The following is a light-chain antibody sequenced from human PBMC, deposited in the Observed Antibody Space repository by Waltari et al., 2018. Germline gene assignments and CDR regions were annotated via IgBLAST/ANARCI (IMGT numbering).Light chain of an antibody. V-gene: IGLV2-23*02. Sequence: QSALTPPASVSGSPGQSITISCTGTSRHVGNYKRVPWYQQHPGKAPKLMIYAVSKRPSGVSDRFSGSKSGDMASLTISGLQPEDEAEYFCSSYAGSSKGVFGGGTKVTVL. CDR3: SSYAGSSKGV. CDR2: AVS. J-gene: IGLJ2*01. CDR1: SRHVGNYKR.